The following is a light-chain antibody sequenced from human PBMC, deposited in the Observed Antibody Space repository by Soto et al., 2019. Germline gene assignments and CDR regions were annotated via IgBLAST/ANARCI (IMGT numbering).Light chain of an antibody. Sequence: EIVMAQSPATLSVSPRERATLSCRASQSVSADLAWYQQKPGQAPRLLIYGASTRATGVPARFSGSDSGTEFTLTISSLQSEDFAVYFCQQYNSWPRTFGGGTTVEIK. V-gene: IGKV3-15*01. J-gene: IGKJ4*01. CDR3: QQYNSWPRT. CDR1: QSVSAD. CDR2: GAS.